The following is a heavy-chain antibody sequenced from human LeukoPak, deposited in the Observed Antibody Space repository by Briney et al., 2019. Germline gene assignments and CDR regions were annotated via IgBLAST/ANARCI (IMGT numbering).Heavy chain of an antibody. Sequence: PGRSLRLSCVASGFTFSSYGMHWVRQAPGKGLEWVAVISYDGSNKYYADSVKGRFTISRDNSKNTLYLQMNSLRAEDTAVYYCAKVASSWLLVLIDYWGQGTLVTVSS. J-gene: IGHJ4*02. CDR2: ISYDGSNK. CDR3: AKVASSWLLVLIDY. CDR1: GFTFSSYG. D-gene: IGHD6-13*01. V-gene: IGHV3-30*18.